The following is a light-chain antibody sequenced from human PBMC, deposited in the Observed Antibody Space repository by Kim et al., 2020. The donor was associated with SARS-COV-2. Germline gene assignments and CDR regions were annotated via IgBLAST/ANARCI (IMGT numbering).Light chain of an antibody. CDR1: QSISSY. J-gene: IGKJ4*01. Sequence: DIQMTQSPSSLSASVGDRVTITCRASQSISSYLNWYQQKPGKAPKVLIYGASGLQSGVPSRFSGSASGTDFTLTISSLQLEDFATYYCQQSYSTPPTFGGGTKVDIK. V-gene: IGKV1-39*01. CDR2: GAS. CDR3: QQSYSTPPT.